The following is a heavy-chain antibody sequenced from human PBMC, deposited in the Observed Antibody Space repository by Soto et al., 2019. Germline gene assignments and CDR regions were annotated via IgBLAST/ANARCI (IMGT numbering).Heavy chain of an antibody. J-gene: IGHJ4*02. Sequence: SXKVSYRASGGTXTSYAIRWVRQAPGQGLEWMGGIIPIFGTANYAQKFQGRVTITADYSTSTAYMELISLRSEDTAVYYCASTSITMVRGVPQKFDYWGQGTLVTVSS. CDR2: IIPIFGTA. CDR3: ASTSITMVRGVPQKFDY. D-gene: IGHD3-10*01. V-gene: IGHV1-69*13. CDR1: GGTXTSYA.